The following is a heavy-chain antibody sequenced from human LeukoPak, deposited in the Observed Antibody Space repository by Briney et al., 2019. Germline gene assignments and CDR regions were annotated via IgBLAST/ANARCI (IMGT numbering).Heavy chain of an antibody. CDR2: INDSGRI. V-gene: IGHV4-34*01. J-gene: IGHJ6*03. CDR1: GGSFSNYY. Sequence: SETLSLTCAVYGGSFSNYYWSWIRQPPGKGLEWIGEINDSGRINYNPSLMSRVTVSVDTSKNQFSLRLTSVTATDTAVYYCARRWNYGRNYYIDVWGNGATASVSS. CDR3: ARRWNYGRNYYIDV. D-gene: IGHD1-7*01.